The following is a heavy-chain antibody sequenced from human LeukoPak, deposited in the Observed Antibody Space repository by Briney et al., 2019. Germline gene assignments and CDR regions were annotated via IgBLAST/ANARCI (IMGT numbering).Heavy chain of an antibody. CDR2: ISSSGVTT. D-gene: IGHD1-1*01. Sequence: GGSLRLSCAASGFTYRTYEMNWVRQAPGKGLEWLSCISSSGVTTYYADSVKGRFTISRDNAKSSLYLQMNNLRVEDTALYYCARPRPHDYYFDLWGQGTLVTVSS. CDR1: GFTYRTYE. CDR3: ARPRPHDYYFDL. V-gene: IGHV3-48*03. J-gene: IGHJ4*02.